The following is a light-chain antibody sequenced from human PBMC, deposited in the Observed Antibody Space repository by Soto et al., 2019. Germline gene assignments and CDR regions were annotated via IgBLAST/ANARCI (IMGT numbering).Light chain of an antibody. V-gene: IGLV2-23*02. CDR1: SSDVGSYNL. Sequence: SVLAQPASVTGSPGQSITISYPGTSSDVGSYNLVSWYQQHPGKAPKLMIYEVSKRPSGVSNRFSGSKSGNTASLTISGLQAEDEADYYCCSYAGSSTYVFGTGTKVTVL. CDR2: EVS. CDR3: CSYAGSSTYV. J-gene: IGLJ1*01.